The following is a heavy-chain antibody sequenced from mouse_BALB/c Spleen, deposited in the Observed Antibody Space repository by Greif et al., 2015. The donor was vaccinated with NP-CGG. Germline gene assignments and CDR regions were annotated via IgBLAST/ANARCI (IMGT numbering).Heavy chain of an antibody. CDR3: ARHYYGSSYSY. D-gene: IGHD1-1*01. J-gene: IGHJ2*01. CDR2: ISSGGGST. Sequence: EVQLQQSGGGLVKPGGSLKLSCAASGFAFSSCDMSWVRQTPEKRLEWVAYISSGGGSTYYPDTVKGRFTISRDNAKNTLYLQMSSLKSEDTAMYYCARHYYGSSYSYWGQGTTLTVSS. V-gene: IGHV5-12-1*01. CDR1: GFAFSSCD.